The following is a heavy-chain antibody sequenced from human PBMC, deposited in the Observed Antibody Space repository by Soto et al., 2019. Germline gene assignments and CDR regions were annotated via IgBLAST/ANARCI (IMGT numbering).Heavy chain of an antibody. Sequence: QVQLVQSGAEVKKPGASVKVSCKASGYTFTSYGISWVRQAPGQGLEWMGGISAYNGNTNYAQKLQGRVTMTTDTSTRTAYMELRSLSSADTAVYYCARAPYSGYDSGYYYYGMDVWGQGTTVTVSS. CDR1: GYTFTSYG. D-gene: IGHD5-12*01. V-gene: IGHV1-18*04. J-gene: IGHJ6*02. CDR3: ARAPYSGYDSGYYYYGMDV. CDR2: ISAYNGNT.